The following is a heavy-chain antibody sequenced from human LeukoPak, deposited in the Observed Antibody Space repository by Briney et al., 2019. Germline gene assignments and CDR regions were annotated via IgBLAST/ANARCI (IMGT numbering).Heavy chain of an antibody. J-gene: IGHJ1*01. CDR2: INPSGGST. D-gene: IGHD3-3*01. CDR1: GYTFTSYY. V-gene: IGHV1-46*01. CDR3: ARDSSDFRSLIPH. Sequence: ASVKVSCKASGYTFTSYYMYWVRQAPGQGLEWMGIINPSGGSTSYAQKFQGRVTITADESTSTAYMELISLRSEDTAVYYCARDSSDFRSLIPHWGQGTLVIVSS.